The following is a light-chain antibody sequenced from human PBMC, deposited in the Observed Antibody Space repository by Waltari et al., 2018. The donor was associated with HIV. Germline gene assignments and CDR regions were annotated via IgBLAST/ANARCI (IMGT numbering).Light chain of an antibody. CDR3: VSYAGVKNRWA. J-gene: IGLJ3*02. Sequence: QSALTQPPSASGSPGQSVTISCTVTSSAVGGYNHVSWYQHHPGKAPPILLYEVTSRPAVGPDRFSGSKSGNTASLTVSGLQADDEADYYCVSYAGVKNRWAFGGGTKLTVL. V-gene: IGLV2-8*01. CDR1: SSAVGGYNH. CDR2: EVT.